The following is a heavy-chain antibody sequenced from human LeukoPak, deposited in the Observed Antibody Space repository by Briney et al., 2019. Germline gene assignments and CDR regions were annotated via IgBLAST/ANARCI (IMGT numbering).Heavy chain of an antibody. D-gene: IGHD2/OR15-2a*01. CDR1: SGSISDYY. CDR2: IYYSGST. J-gene: IGHJ4*02. CDR3: ARELKVGNTGYYFDY. V-gene: IGHV4-59*01. Sequence: ASETLSLTCSVSSGSISDYYWRWIRQPPGKGLEWIGYIYYSGSTNYNPSLKSRVSILVGMSKKQFSLKMRSVTAADAAVYYCARELKVGNTGYYFDYWGQGTLVTVSS.